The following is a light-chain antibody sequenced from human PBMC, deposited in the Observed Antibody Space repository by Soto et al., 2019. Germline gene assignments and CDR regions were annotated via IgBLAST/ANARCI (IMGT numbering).Light chain of an antibody. CDR2: ASS. CDR3: QQCYSTPLT. CDR1: QSISSY. Sequence: IQMTQTQTSLSASVGDRVTITCRASQSISSYLNWYQQKPGKAPKLLIYASSSLQSGVPSRFSGSGSGTDFSLTIRRLQPEDFATYYCQQCYSTPLTFGQGTRVAIK. J-gene: IGKJ5*01. V-gene: IGKV1-39*01.